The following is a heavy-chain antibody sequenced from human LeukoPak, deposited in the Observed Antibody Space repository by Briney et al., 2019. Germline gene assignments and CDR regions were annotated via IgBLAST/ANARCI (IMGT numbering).Heavy chain of an antibody. CDR2: IWYDGSNK. CDR1: GFTFSSYA. V-gene: IGHV3-33*08. Sequence: GGSLRLSCAASGFTFSSYAMHWVRQAPGKGLEWVAVIWYDGSNKYYADSVKGRFTISRDNSKNTLYLQMNSLRAEDTAVYYCARGAEVGATLDYWGQGTLVTVSS. D-gene: IGHD1-26*01. J-gene: IGHJ4*02. CDR3: ARGAEVGATLDY.